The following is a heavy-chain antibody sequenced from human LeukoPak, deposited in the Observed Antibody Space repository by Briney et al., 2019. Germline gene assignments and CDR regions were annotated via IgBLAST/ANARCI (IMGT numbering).Heavy chain of an antibody. CDR1: GFAFSSYS. Sequence: GGSLRLSCAASGFAFSSYSMNWVRQAPGKGLEWVSSISSSSSYIYYADSVKGRFTISRDNAKNSLYLQMNSLRAEDTAVYYCARSYDSSGYWKNDAFDIWGQGTMVTVSS. D-gene: IGHD3-22*01. V-gene: IGHV3-21*01. CDR3: ARSYDSSGYWKNDAFDI. J-gene: IGHJ3*02. CDR2: ISSSSSYI.